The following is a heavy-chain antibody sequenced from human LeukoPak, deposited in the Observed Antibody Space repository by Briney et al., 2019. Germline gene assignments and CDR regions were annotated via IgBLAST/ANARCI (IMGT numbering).Heavy chain of an antibody. Sequence: GGSLRLSCAASGFTFSSYAMNWVCQAPGKGLEWVSYISSSTNYIYYADSVKGRFTISRDNAKNSLYLQMNSLRAEDTAVYYCARGGGWYNYWGQGTLVTVSS. V-gene: IGHV3-21*01. J-gene: IGHJ4*02. CDR2: ISSSTNYI. D-gene: IGHD6-19*01. CDR3: ARGGGWYNY. CDR1: GFTFSSYA.